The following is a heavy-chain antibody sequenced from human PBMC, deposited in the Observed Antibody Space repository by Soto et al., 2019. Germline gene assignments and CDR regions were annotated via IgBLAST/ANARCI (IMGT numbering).Heavy chain of an antibody. CDR3: ARRAPRYSSSSGGFNY. CDR1: GGSINNRY. CDR2: INHSGST. Sequence: SETLSLTCTVSGGSINNRYWSWIRQPPGKGLEWIGEINHSGSTNYNPSLKSRVAISVDTSKNQFSLKLSSVTAADTAVYYCARRAPRYSSSSGGFNYWGQGTLVTVSS. J-gene: IGHJ4*02. D-gene: IGHD6-6*01. V-gene: IGHV4-34*01.